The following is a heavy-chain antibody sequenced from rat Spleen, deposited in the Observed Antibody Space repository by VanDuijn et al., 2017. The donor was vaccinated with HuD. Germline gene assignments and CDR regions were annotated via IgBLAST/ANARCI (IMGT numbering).Heavy chain of an antibody. CDR1: GFTFSDYY. CDR2: ISYDGGST. CDR3: ARAYYSFAF. J-gene: IGHJ3*01. D-gene: IGHD1-6*01. V-gene: IGHV5-22*01. Sequence: EVQLVESGGGLVQPGRSMKLSCAASGFTFSDYYMAWVRQAPTKGLEWVASISYDGGSTYYRDSVKGRFTISRDNAENTLYLQMNSLRSEDTATYYCARAYYSFAFWGQGTLVTVSS.